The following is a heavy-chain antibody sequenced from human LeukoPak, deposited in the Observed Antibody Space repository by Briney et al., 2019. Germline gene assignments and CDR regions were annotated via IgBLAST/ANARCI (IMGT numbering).Heavy chain of an antibody. CDR3: AKGSGTYDRYYFDY. V-gene: IGHV3-23*01. CDR2: VSGSGDTT. J-gene: IGHJ4*02. Sequence: GGSLRLSCATSGFTFRSYAMSWVRQAPGKGLEWVSGVSGSGDTTYHADSVKGRFTISRDNSKNTLYLQMNSLGAEDTAVYYCAKGSGTYDRYYFDYWGQGTLVTVSS. CDR1: GFTFRSYA. D-gene: IGHD1-26*01.